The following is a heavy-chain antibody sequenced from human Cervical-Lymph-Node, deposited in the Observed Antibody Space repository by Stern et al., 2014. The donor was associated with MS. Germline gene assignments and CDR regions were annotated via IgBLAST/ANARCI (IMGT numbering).Heavy chain of an antibody. CDR1: GFDFSSYG. V-gene: IGHV3-33*01. CDR2: IWYDGSKK. CDR3: TGVNYDILTGYYSDY. Sequence: QVQLVESGGGVVQPGRSLKLSCAASGFDFSSYGIHWVRQAPGKGLEWGAVIWYDGSKKFYAEFVKGRFTISRDNSKSTGSLQMNSLRDEDTAVYYCTGVNYDILTGYYSDYWGQGALVTVSS. J-gene: IGHJ4*02. D-gene: IGHD3-9*01.